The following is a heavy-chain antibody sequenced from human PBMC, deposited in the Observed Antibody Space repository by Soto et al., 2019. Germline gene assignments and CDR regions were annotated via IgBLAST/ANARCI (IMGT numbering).Heavy chain of an antibody. CDR2: ISYDGSNK. CDR3: AKDRGGELEGFDY. Sequence: QVQLVESGGGVVQPGRSLRLSCAASGFTFSSYGMHWVRQAPGKGLEWVAVISYDGSNKYYADSVKGRFTISRDNSKNTLYLQMTSLRAEDTAVYYCAKDRGGELEGFDYWGQGTLVTVSS. CDR1: GFTFSSYG. V-gene: IGHV3-30*18. D-gene: IGHD1-26*01. J-gene: IGHJ4*02.